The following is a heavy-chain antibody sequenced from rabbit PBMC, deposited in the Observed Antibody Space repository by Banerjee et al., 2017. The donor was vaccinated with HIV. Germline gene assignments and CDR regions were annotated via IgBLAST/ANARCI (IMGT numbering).Heavy chain of an antibody. V-gene: IGHV1S40*01. J-gene: IGHJ3*01. CDR3: ARDPTGSSLL. D-gene: IGHD4-2*01. CDR1: GFSFSSSYY. CDR2: IYVGSGNT. Sequence: QSLEESGGDLVKPGASLTLTCTASGFSFSSSYYMCWVRQAPGKGLEWIGCIYVGSGNTNYASWAKGRFTISKTSSTTVTLQMTSLTAADTATYFCARDPTGSSLLRGQGTLVTVS.